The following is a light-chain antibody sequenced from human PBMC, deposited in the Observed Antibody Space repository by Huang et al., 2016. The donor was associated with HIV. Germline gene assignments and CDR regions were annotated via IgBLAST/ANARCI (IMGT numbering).Light chain of an antibody. V-gene: IGKV1-NL1*01. CDR1: QGIRNS. CDR2: AAS. CDR3: QQYHSSWT. J-gene: IGKJ1*01. Sequence: DIQMTQSPLSLSASVGDRVTITCRASQGIRNSLAWYQQKPGKAPKLLVYAASRLESGVPSWFSGRGAGTNFTLTISSLQPEDFATYYCQQYHSSWTFGQGTKVEIK.